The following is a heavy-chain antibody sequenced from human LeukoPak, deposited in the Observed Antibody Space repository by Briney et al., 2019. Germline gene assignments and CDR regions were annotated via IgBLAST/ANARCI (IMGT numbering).Heavy chain of an antibody. CDR1: GGSINFYY. Sequence: PSETLSLTCTVSGGSINFYYWSWIRQPPGKGLEWIGRIYYTGSTNYSPSLKSRVTMSVDKSKNQFSLNLSSVTAADTAVDYCAREIAAPYSFDSWGQGTLVPVSS. J-gene: IGHJ4*02. D-gene: IGHD6-13*01. V-gene: IGHV4-4*07. CDR3: AREIAAPYSFDS. CDR2: IYYTGST.